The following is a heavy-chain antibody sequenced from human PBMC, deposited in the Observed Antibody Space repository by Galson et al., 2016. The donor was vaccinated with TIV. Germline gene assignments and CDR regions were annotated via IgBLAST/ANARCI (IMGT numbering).Heavy chain of an antibody. D-gene: IGHD1-26*01. V-gene: IGHV1-3*01. J-gene: IGHJ4*02. Sequence: SLKVSCKASGYTVTNYAMHWVRQAPGQRLEWIGWINVGNGNTKYSHKFQGRVTITRDTSASTAYMVLSSLRSEDTAVYYCARGFSNIVGASPFDYWGQGTLVTVSS. CDR2: INVGNGNT. CDR3: ARGFSNIVGASPFDY. CDR1: GYTVTNYA.